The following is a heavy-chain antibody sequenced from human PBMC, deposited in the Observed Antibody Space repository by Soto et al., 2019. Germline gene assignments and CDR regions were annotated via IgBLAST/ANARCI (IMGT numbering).Heavy chain of an antibody. CDR1: GGSISSYY. D-gene: IGHD6-13*01. Sequence: SETLSLTCTVSGGSISSYYWSWIRQPPGKGLEWIGYIYYSGSTNYNPSLKSRVTISVYTSKNQFSLKLSSVTAADTAVYYCVRGNDLAAAGRYYYYGMDVWGQGTTVTVSS. CDR3: VRGNDLAAAGRYYYYGMDV. CDR2: IYYSGST. V-gene: IGHV4-59*01. J-gene: IGHJ6*02.